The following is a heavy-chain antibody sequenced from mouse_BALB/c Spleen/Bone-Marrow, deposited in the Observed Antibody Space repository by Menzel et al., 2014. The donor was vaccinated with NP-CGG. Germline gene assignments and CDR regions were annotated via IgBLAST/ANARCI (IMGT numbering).Heavy chain of an antibody. CDR2: IYPGDGST. CDR3: ARWNYGSRRGFDY. Sequence: SGPELVKPGALVKISCRASGYTFTSYDINWVKQRPGQGLEWIGWIYPGDGSTNYNEKFEGKATLTADNSSSTAYMQLSSLTSENSAVYFCARWNYGSRRGFDYWGQGTTLTVSS. D-gene: IGHD1-1*01. V-gene: IGHV1S33*01. CDR1: GYTFTSYD. J-gene: IGHJ2*01.